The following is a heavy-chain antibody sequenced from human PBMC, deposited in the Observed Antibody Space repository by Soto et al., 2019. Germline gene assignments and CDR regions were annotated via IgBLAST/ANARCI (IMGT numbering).Heavy chain of an antibody. J-gene: IGHJ5*01. CDR3: ARARGVDS. V-gene: IGHV3-7*03. Sequence: EVHLVESGGGLVQPGGSLRLSCAVSGFTFSNHGMNWVRQSPGKGLEWVANIKADGSEKYYVDSVKGRFTISRDNAKNSLYLQMNSRRAEDTAVYYCARARGVDSWGQGTLVTVSS. CDR1: GFTFSNHG. CDR2: IKADGSEK. D-gene: IGHD3-16*01.